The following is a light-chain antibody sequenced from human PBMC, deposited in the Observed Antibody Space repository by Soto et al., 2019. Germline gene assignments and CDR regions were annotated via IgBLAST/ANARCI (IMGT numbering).Light chain of an antibody. V-gene: IGLV2-14*01. CDR3: NSYTSSNTPFV. CDR1: SSDVGGYNY. J-gene: IGLJ1*01. Sequence: QSVLTQPASVSGSPGQSITISCTGSSSDVGGYNYVSWYQQHPGEVPKLMIYEVRNRPTGISNRFSGSKSGNTVSLTISGLRAEDEADYYCNSYTSSNTPFVFGTGTKVTVL. CDR2: EVR.